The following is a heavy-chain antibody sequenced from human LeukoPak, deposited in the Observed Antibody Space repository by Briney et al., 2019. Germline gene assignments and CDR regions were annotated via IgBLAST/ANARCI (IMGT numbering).Heavy chain of an antibody. J-gene: IGHJ5*02. CDR1: GGSISSGDYY. V-gene: IGHV4-30-4*02. Sequence: PSETLSLTCTVSGGSISSGDYYWSWIRQPPGKGLEWIGYIYYSGSTYFNPSLKSRVTISVDTSKNQFSLKLSSVTAADTAVYYCARGGVGYGDSNWFDPWGQGTLVTVSS. CDR3: ARGGVGYGDSNWFDP. D-gene: IGHD4-17*01. CDR2: IYYSGST.